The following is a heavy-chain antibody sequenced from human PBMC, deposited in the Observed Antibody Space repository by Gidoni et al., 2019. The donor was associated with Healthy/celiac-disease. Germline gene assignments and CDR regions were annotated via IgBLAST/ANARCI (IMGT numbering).Heavy chain of an antibody. CDR1: GYTLTELS. J-gene: IGHJ4*02. CDR2: FDPEDGET. Sequence: QVQLVQSGAEVKKPGASVKVSCKVSGYTLTELSMHWVRQAPGKGLEWMGGFDPEDGETIYAQKFQGRVTMTEDTSTDTAYMELSSLRSEDTAVYYCATRSESYCSSTSCQPHDYSNQREGVFDYWGQGTLVTVSS. D-gene: IGHD2-2*01. CDR3: ATRSESYCSSTSCQPHDYSNQREGVFDY. V-gene: IGHV1-24*01.